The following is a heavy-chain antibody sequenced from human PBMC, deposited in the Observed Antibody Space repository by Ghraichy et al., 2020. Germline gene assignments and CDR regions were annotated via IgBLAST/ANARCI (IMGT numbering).Heavy chain of an antibody. CDR2: ISDSGDRT. D-gene: IGHD3-10*01. Sequence: GESLNISCAASGFTFSTYAMTWIRQVPGKGLEWVSDISDSGDRTYYADSVKGRFTVSRDNSKNTLYLQRNSLRAEDTAIYYCAKDVSCFNMPRGVIGCEFFDSWGQGTLVTVSS. CDR3: AKDVSCFNMPRGVIGCEFFDS. J-gene: IGHJ4*02. V-gene: IGHV3-23*01. CDR1: GFTFSTYA.